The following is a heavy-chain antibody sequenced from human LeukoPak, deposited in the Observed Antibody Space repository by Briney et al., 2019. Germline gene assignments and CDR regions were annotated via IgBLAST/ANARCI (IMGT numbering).Heavy chain of an antibody. D-gene: IGHD4-17*01. J-gene: IGHJ4*02. CDR2: ISGSGGST. V-gene: IGHV3-23*01. Sequence: PGGSLRLSCAASGFTFSSYAMGWVRQAPGKGLEWVSAISGSGGSTYYVDSVKGRFTISRDNSKNTLYLQMNSLRAEDTAVYYCAKTPLYRDYTNYWGQGTLVTVSS. CDR1: GFTFSSYA. CDR3: AKTPLYRDYTNY.